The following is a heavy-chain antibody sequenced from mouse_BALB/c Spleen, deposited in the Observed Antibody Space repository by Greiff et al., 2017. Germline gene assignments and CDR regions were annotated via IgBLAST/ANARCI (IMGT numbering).Heavy chain of an antibody. CDR1: GFSLSTSGMG. D-gene: IGHD4-1*01. Sequence: QVTLKVSGPGILQPSQTLSLTCSFSGFSLSTSGMGVSWIRQPSGKGLEWLAHIYWDDDKRYNPSLKSRLTISKDTSRNQVFLKITSVDTADTATYYCAYLTGAWFAYWGQGTLVTVSA. CDR3: AYLTGAWFAY. CDR2: IYWDDDK. J-gene: IGHJ3*01. V-gene: IGHV8-12*01.